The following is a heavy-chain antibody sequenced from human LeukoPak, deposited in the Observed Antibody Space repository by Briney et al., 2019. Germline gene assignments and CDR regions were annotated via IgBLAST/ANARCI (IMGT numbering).Heavy chain of an antibody. CDR3: ARVPSWELQLVFDY. V-gene: IGHV3-23*01. D-gene: IGHD1-26*01. J-gene: IGHJ4*02. CDR1: GFTFSSYA. CDR2: ISGSGGST. Sequence: GGSLRLSCAASGFTFSSYAMSWVRQAPGKVLEWVSAISGSGGSTYSADSVKGRFTISRDNAKNTLYLQMNSLRAEDTAVYYCARVPSWELQLVFDYWGQGTLVTVSS.